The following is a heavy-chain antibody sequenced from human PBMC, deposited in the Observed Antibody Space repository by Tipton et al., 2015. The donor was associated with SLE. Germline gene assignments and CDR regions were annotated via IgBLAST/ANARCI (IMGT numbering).Heavy chain of an antibody. CDR3: ARDIMITFGGAKGGVDY. CDR1: GYTFTSYG. CDR2: ISAYNGNT. D-gene: IGHD3-16*01. Sequence: QLVQSGAEVKKPGASVKVSCKASGYTFTSYGISWVRQAPGQGLEWMGWISAYNGNTNYAQKLQGRVTMTTDTSTSTAYMELRSLRSDDTAVYYYARDIMITFGGAKGGVDYWGQGTLVTVSS. V-gene: IGHV1-18*04. J-gene: IGHJ4*02.